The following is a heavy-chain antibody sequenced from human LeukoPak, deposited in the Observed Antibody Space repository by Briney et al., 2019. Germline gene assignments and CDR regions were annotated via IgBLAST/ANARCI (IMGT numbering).Heavy chain of an antibody. Sequence: GASVKVSCKASGYTFTTYTMHWVRQAPGQRLEWMGWINAGNGNTKYSQKFQGRVTITRDTSASTAYMDLSSLRSEDTAVYYCAREIDRDGYNRFFDYWGQGILVTVSS. V-gene: IGHV1-3*01. J-gene: IGHJ4*02. D-gene: IGHD5-24*01. CDR2: INAGNGNT. CDR3: AREIDRDGYNRFFDY. CDR1: GYTFTTYT.